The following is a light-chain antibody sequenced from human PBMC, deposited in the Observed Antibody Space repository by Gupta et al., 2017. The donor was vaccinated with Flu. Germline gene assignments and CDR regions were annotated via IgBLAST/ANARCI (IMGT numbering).Light chain of an antibody. V-gene: IGKV3-15*01. CDR3: QQYNEWPPWT. CDR2: HAS. Sequence: ETVMTQSPATLSVSPGERVTLSCRASQTVGINLAWYKQRPGQAPRLLIYHASTRASGGPARFSGSGCGTEFTLTISSRQPEDFAIYYCQQYNEWPPWTFGQGTKVEIK. J-gene: IGKJ1*01. CDR1: QTVGIN.